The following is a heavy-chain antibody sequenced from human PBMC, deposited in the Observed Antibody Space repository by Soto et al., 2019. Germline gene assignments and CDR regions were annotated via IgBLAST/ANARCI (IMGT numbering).Heavy chain of an antibody. D-gene: IGHD3-9*01. CDR1: GFTFSSYA. J-gene: IGHJ4*02. Sequence: QSGGSLRLSCAASGFTFSSYAMSWVRQAPGKGLEWVSAISGSGGSTYYADSVKGRFTISRDNSKNTLYLQMNSLRAEDTAVYYCAKDITSSGRHSYFDYWWGQGTLVTVSS. CDR3: AKDITSSGRHSYFDYW. V-gene: IGHV3-23*01. CDR2: ISGSGGST.